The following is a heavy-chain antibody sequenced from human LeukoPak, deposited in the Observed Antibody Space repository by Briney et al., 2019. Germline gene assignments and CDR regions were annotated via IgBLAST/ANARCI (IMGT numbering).Heavy chain of an antibody. CDR2: ISYDGSNK. Sequence: PGRSLRLSCAASGFTFSSYAMHWVRQAPGKGLEWVAVISYDGSNKYYADSVKGRFTISRDNSKNTLYLQMNSLRAEDTAVYYCAKDVSGLDYWGQGTLVTVSS. J-gene: IGHJ4*02. V-gene: IGHV3-30-3*01. CDR3: AKDVSGLDY. CDR1: GFTFSSYA. D-gene: IGHD6-19*01.